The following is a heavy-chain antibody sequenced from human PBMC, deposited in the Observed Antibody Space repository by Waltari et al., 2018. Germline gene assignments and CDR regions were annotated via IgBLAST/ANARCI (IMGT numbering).Heavy chain of an antibody. D-gene: IGHD3-3*01. CDR3: AKTLGVGYFDY. J-gene: IGHJ4*02. Sequence: EVQLVESGGGLVQPGGSLRLSCAASGFTFSSYWMSWVRQAPGKGLEWVANIKQDGSEKYYVDAVKGRFTISRDNAKNSLYLQMNSLRAEDTAVYYCAKTLGVGYFDYWGQGTLVTVSS. V-gene: IGHV3-7*01. CDR2: IKQDGSEK. CDR1: GFTFSSYW.